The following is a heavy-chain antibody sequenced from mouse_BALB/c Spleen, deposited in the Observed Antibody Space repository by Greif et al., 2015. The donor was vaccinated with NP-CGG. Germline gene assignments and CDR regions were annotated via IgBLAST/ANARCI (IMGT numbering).Heavy chain of an antibody. J-gene: IGHJ4*01. CDR3: ARWITNYYAMDY. CDR2: IHPNSGNT. D-gene: IGHD2-4*01. CDR1: GYTFTSSW. V-gene: IGHV1S130*01. Sequence: QVQPQQSGSVLVRPGASVKLSCKASGYTFTSSWMHWAKQRPGQGLEWIGEIHPNSGNTNYNEKFKGKATLTVDTSSSTAYVDLSSLTSEDSAVYYCARWITNYYAMDYWGQGTSVTVSS.